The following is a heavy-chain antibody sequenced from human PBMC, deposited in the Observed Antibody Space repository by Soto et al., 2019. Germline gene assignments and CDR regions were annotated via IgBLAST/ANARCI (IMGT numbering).Heavy chain of an antibody. J-gene: IGHJ4*02. V-gene: IGHV1-2*02. CDR2: IKPVNEIR. CDR3: MREGSGPSLLDY. CDR1: GYCLSVYY. Sequence: DSVDLFCKTSGYCLSVYYVNWARVAHGRGFQWLGWIKPVNEIRTSSEFFQGRISMTRDTSTNTVHMELNMLTSDHLAVHYSMREGSGPSLLDYWGQRTKVTGSS. D-gene: IGHD3-10*01.